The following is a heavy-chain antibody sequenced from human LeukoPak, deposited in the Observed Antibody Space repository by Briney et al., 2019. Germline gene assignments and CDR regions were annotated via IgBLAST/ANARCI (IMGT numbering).Heavy chain of an antibody. J-gene: IGHJ4*02. CDR2: IYYSGTT. CDR1: GGSISPYY. Sequence: PSETLSLTCSVSGGSISPYYWSWIRQPPGKGLEWIGYIYYSGTTNYNPSLQSRVTTSVATSKNQFSLKLSSVTAADTALYYCARDRASAGGFDYWGQGTLVTVSS. CDR3: ARDRASAGGFDY. D-gene: IGHD2-15*01. V-gene: IGHV4-59*01.